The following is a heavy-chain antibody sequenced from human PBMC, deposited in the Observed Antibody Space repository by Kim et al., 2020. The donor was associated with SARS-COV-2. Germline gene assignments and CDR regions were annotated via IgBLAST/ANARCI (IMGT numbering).Heavy chain of an antibody. V-gene: IGHV4-59*08. Sequence: SETLSLTCTVSGGSISSYYWSWIRQPPGKGLEWIGYIYYSGSTNYNPSLKSRVTISVDTSKNQFSLKLSSVTAADTAVYYCARHRGSGSYWGNFDYWGQGTLVTVSS. CDR3: ARHRGSGSYWGNFDY. D-gene: IGHD1-26*01. CDR2: IYYSGST. CDR1: GGSISSYY. J-gene: IGHJ4*02.